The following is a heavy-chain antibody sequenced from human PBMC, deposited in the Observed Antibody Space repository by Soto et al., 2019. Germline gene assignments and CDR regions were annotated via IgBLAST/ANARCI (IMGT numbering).Heavy chain of an antibody. V-gene: IGHV3-30*03. D-gene: IGHD4-17*01. J-gene: IGHJ4*02. CDR3: ATELTTVTPFDY. CDR1: GFTFSSYG. CDR2: ISYDRSNT. Sequence: GGSLRLSCAASGFTFSSYGMHWVRQAPGKWMEWVAVISYDRSNTYYADSVKGRFTISRDNSKNTLYLQMNSLRAEDTAVYYCATELTTVTPFDYWGQGTLVTVSS.